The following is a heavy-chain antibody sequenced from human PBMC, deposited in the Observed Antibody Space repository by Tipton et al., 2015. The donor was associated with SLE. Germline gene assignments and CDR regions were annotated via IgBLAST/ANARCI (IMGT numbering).Heavy chain of an antibody. D-gene: IGHD3-16*01. CDR1: GFTFSSYS. CDR2: ISSSGSTI. J-gene: IGHJ4*02. CDR3: ARGGSSRSYYFDY. V-gene: IGHV3-21*04. Sequence: LSLTCAASGFTFSSYSMNWVRQAPGKGLEWVSSISSSGSTIYYADSVKGRFTISRDNAKNSLYLQMNSLRAEDTAVYYCARGGSSRSYYFDYWGQGTLVTVSS.